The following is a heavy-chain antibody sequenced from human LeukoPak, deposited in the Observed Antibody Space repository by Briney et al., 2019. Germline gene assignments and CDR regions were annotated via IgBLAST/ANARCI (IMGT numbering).Heavy chain of an antibody. D-gene: IGHD3-16*02. Sequence: VSVKVSCKTSGYTFTGYYIQWVRQAPGQGPEWMGYINPDSGGTNYAQEFQGRVTMTRDTSISTAYMELNRLRSDDTAVYYCARGEMITFGGVIVISTFDIWGQGTMVTVS. CDR2: INPDSGGT. J-gene: IGHJ3*02. CDR3: ARGEMITFGGVIVISTFDI. CDR1: GYTFTGYY. V-gene: IGHV1-2*02.